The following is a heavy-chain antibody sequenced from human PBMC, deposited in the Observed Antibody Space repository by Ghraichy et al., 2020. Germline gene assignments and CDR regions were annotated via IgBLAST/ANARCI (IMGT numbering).Heavy chain of an antibody. CDR1: GFTVSSNY. Sequence: GESLNISCAASGFTVSSNYMSWVRQAPGKGLEWVSIIYSGGSTNYADSVRGRLTISRDNSKNTLYLQMNNLRVEDTAVYYCARLSVDYGSGSYYNAGEVDYWGQGTLVTVSS. D-gene: IGHD3-10*01. V-gene: IGHV3-66*02. CDR3: ARLSVDYGSGSYYNAGEVDY. J-gene: IGHJ4*02. CDR2: IYSGGST.